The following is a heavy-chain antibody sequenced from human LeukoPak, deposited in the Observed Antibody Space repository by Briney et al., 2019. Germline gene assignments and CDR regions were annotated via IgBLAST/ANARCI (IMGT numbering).Heavy chain of an antibody. CDR1: GFTFKDYG. CDR2: INWNGGGT. D-gene: IGHD1-26*01. J-gene: IGHJ6*02. CDR3: AKHMRATNTYSFFGLDV. V-gene: IGHV3-9*01. Sequence: GRSLRLSCAATGFTFKDYGMHWVRQPPGKGLEWVSSINWNGGGTDYADSVKGRFTISRDNAKNSLHLQLSSLRPEDTALYYCAKHMRATNTYSFFGLDVWGQGTTVTVSS.